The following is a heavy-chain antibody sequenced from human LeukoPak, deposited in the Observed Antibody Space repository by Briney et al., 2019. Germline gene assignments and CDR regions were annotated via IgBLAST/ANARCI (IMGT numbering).Heavy chain of an antibody. J-gene: IGHJ5*02. D-gene: IGHD2-2*01. CDR3: ARDRLYCSSTSSTNWFDP. CDR2: IYTSGST. CDR1: GGSISSYY. V-gene: IGHV4-4*07. Sequence: SETLSLTSTVSGGSISSYYWSWIRQPAGKGLEWIGRIYTSGSTNYNPSLKSRVTMSVDTSKNQFSLKLSSVTAADTAVYYCARDRLYCSSTSSTNWFDPWGQGTLVTVSS.